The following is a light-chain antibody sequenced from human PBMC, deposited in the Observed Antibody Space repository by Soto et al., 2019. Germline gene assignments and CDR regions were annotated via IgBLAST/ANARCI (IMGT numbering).Light chain of an antibody. CDR2: EVS. J-gene: IGLJ2*01. V-gene: IGLV2-8*01. Sequence: QSALTQPPSASGSPGQSVTISCTGTSSDLGSYSYVSWYQHYPGKAPKLMIYEVSKRPSGVPDRFSGSKSGNTDSLTVSGLQAEDEAEYYFSSYGGSKNLSFGGGTKLTVL. CDR3: SSYGGSKNLS. CDR1: SSDLGSYSY.